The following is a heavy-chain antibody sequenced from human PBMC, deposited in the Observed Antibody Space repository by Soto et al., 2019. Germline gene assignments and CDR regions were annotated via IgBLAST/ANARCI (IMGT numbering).Heavy chain of an antibody. Sequence: SETLSLTCTVSGGYISSSSYYWGWIRQPPGKGLEWIGSIYYSGSTYYNPSLKSRVTISVDTSKNQFSLKLSSVTAADTAVYYCARSGYSYYGMDVWGQGTTVTVSS. CDR3: ARSGYSYYGMDV. CDR2: IYYSGST. D-gene: IGHD6-25*01. V-gene: IGHV4-39*01. J-gene: IGHJ6*02. CDR1: GGYISSSSYY.